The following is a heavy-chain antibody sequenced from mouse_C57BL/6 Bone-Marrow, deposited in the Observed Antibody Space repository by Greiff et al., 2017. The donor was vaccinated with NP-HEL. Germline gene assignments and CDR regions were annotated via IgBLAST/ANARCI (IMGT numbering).Heavy chain of an antibody. J-gene: IGHJ2*01. Sequence: QVQLQQPGAELVRPGTSVKLSCKASGYTFTSYWMHWVKQRPGQGLEWIGVIDPSDSYTNYNQKFKGKATLTVDTSSSTAYMQPSSLTSEDSAVYYCARNGAQGFDYWGQGTTLTVSS. CDR2: IDPSDSYT. CDR1: GYTFTSYW. CDR3: ARNGAQGFDY. D-gene: IGHD3-2*02. V-gene: IGHV1-59*01.